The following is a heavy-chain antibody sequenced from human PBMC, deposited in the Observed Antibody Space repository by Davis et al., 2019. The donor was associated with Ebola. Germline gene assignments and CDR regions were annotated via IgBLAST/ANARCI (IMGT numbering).Heavy chain of an antibody. J-gene: IGHJ6*04. V-gene: IGHV3-21*01. CDR3: ARDNDIVVVVAATLPPSDGMDV. Sequence: GESLKISCAASGFTFSSYSMNWVRQAPGKGLEWVSSISSSSSYIYYADSVKGRFTISRDNAKNSLYLQMNSLRAEDTAVYYCARDNDIVVVVAATLPPSDGMDVRGKGTTVTVSS. D-gene: IGHD2-15*01. CDR1: GFTFSSYS. CDR2: ISSSSSYI.